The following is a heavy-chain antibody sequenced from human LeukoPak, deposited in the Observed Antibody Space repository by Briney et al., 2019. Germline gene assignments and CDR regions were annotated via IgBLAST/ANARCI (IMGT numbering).Heavy chain of an antibody. CDR3: ARDISPDDYFDSHKCYYDAFDI. Sequence: GGSLRLSCAASGFTFSNYWMTWVRQAPGKGLEWVANIKQDGSDKNYVDSVKGRFTISRDNAKNSLYLQMSSLKTEDTAVYYCARDISPDDYFDSHKCYYDAFDIWGQGTLVTVSS. J-gene: IGHJ3*02. D-gene: IGHD3-22*01. CDR2: IKQDGSDK. V-gene: IGHV3-7*04. CDR1: GFTFSNYW.